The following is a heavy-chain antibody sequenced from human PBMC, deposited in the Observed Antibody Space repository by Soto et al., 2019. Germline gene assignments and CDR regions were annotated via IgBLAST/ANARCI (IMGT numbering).Heavy chain of an antibody. CDR1: GFTFSNYA. D-gene: IGHD3-3*01. V-gene: IGHV3-30-3*01. CDR3: ARDKRDLRFLEWSYYFDY. CDR2: ISYDGSNK. Sequence: QVQLVESGGGVVQPGRSLRLSCAPSGFTFSNYAMHWVRQAPGKGLEWVAVISYDGSNKYYSDSVKGRFTISRDNSKNTLYLQMNRLGAEDTAVYYCARDKRDLRFLEWSYYFDYWGQGTLVTVSS. J-gene: IGHJ4*02.